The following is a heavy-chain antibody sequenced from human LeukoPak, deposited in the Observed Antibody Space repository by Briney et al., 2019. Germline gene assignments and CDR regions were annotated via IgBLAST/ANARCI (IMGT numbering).Heavy chain of an antibody. CDR3: ARGYDFWSGYYTWFDP. CDR2: IYYSGST. J-gene: IGHJ5*02. Sequence: SEPLSLTCTVSGGSVSSGSYYWSWIRQPPGKGLEWIGYIYYSGSTNYNPSLKSRVTISVDTSKNQFSLKLSSVTAADSAVYYCARGYDFWSGYYTWFDPWGQGTLVSVSS. V-gene: IGHV4-61*01. D-gene: IGHD3-3*01. CDR1: GGSVSSGSYY.